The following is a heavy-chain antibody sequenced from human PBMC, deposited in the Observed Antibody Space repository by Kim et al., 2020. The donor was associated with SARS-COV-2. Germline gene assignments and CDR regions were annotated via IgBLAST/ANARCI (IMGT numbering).Heavy chain of an antibody. Sequence: GGSLRLSCAASGLKFSSHWMSWVRQTPGKRLEWVANIKPDATEKYYVDSVEGRFTITRDNDINFLYLELHNLRAEDTAVYYCARGVDFWGHGTLVTVSS. V-gene: IGHV3-7*04. CDR2: IKPDATEK. J-gene: IGHJ4*01. CDR3: ARGVDF. CDR1: GLKFSSHW.